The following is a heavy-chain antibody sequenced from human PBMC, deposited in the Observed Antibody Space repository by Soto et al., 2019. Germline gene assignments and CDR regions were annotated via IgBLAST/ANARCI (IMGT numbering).Heavy chain of an antibody. Sequence: ASVKVSCKASGYTFTSYGISWVRQAPGQGLEWMGWISAYNGNTNYAQKLQGRVTMTTDTSTSTAYMELRSLRSDDTAVYYCARDREYSSGPYYYGIDVWGQGTTVTVSS. D-gene: IGHD6-19*01. CDR3: ARDREYSSGPYYYGIDV. CDR1: GYTFTSYG. V-gene: IGHV1-18*01. J-gene: IGHJ6*02. CDR2: ISAYNGNT.